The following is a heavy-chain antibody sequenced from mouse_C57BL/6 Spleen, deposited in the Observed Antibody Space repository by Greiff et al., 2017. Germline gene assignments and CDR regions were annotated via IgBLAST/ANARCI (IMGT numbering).Heavy chain of an antibody. D-gene: IGHD1-1*01. J-gene: IGHJ4*01. Sequence: EVQVVESGGGLVQPGGSMKLSCAASGFTFSDAWMDWVRQSPEKGLEWVAEISNKANNPATYYAESGKGRFTISRVDSKSSVYRKMYSLRADDTGIDYCTTVGATGDAMDYWGQGTSVTVSS. CDR2: ISNKANNPAT. CDR1: GFTFSDAW. V-gene: IGHV6-6*01. CDR3: TTVGATGDAMDY.